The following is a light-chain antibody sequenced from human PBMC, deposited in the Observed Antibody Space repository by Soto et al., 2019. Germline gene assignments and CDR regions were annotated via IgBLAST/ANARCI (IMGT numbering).Light chain of an antibody. CDR3: QQYGSSSLT. J-gene: IGKJ4*01. CDR1: QSVSSSY. V-gene: IGKV3-20*01. CDR2: GAS. Sequence: ETVLTQSPGTLSLSPGERATLSCRSSQSVSSSYLAWYQQKPGQAPRLLIYGASSRATGIPDRFSGSGSGTDFTITISRLEPEDFAVYYCQQYGSSSLTVGGGTKVEIK.